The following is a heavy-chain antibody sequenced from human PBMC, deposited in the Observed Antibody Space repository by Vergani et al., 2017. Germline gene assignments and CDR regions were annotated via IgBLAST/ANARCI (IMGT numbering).Heavy chain of an antibody. CDR2: IYTSGST. Sequence: QVQLQESGPGLVKPSETLSLTCTVSGGSISSYYWSWIRQPAGKGLEWIGRIYTSGSTNYNPSLKSRVTMSVDTSKNQFSLKLSSVTAADTAVYYCARGQTYYYDSSGYYYLDYWGQGTLVTVSS. CDR1: GGSISSYY. V-gene: IGHV4-4*07. J-gene: IGHJ4*02. CDR3: ARGQTYYYDSSGYYYLDY. D-gene: IGHD3-22*01.